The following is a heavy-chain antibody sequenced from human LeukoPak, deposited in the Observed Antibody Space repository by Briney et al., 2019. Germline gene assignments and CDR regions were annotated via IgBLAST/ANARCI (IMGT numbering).Heavy chain of an antibody. CDR2: IIPIFGTA. Sequence: ASVKVSCKASGGTFSSYAISWVRQAPGQGLEWMGRIIPIFGTANYAQKFQGRVTITTDESTSTAYMELSSLRSEDTAVYYCVRGRRATKYYFDYWGQGTLVTVSP. J-gene: IGHJ4*02. CDR1: GGTFSSYA. CDR3: VRGRRATKYYFDY. V-gene: IGHV1-69*05.